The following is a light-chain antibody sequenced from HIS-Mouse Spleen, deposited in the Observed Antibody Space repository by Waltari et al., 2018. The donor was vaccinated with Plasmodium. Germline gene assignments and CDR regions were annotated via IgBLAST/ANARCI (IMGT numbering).Light chain of an antibody. V-gene: IGLV3-10*01. CDR2: EDS. Sequence: SYELTQPPSVSVSPGQTARITCSGDALPKKYAYWYQQKSGQAPVLVIYEDSKRPSGIPGRFSGSSSGTMATLTISGAQVEDEADDYCYSTDSSGNHRVFGGGTKLTVL. CDR3: YSTDSSGNHRV. J-gene: IGLJ3*02. CDR1: ALPKKY.